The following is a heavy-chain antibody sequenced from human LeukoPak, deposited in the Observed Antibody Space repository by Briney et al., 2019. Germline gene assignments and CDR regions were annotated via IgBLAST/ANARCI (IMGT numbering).Heavy chain of an antibody. D-gene: IGHD5-24*01. CDR1: GGSVSSSSYY. CDR2: IYYSGST. Sequence: SETLSLTCTVSGGSVSSSSYYWTWIRQPPGKRLEYIGYIYYSGSTYYNPSLKSRVTISVDRSKNQFSLRLSSVTAADTAVYYCARGEERPNAFDIWGPGTMVTVSS. CDR3: ARGEERPNAFDI. J-gene: IGHJ3*02. V-gene: IGHV4-61*01.